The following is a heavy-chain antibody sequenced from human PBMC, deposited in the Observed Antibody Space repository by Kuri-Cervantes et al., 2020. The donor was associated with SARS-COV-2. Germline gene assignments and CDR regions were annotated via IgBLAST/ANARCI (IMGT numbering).Heavy chain of an antibody. D-gene: IGHD2-21*01. CDR2: MSSDGKNK. CDR3: AKDRAGVHDF. Sequence: GGSLRLSCVASGFNFSTTDMHWVRQAPGKGLEWVTFMSSDGKNKKCMASGKGRFTISRDNSQNTLHLQMKRLRDEDTAIYYCAKDRAGVHDFWGQGTLVTVSS. V-gene: IGHV3-30*18. J-gene: IGHJ4*02. CDR1: GFNFSTTD.